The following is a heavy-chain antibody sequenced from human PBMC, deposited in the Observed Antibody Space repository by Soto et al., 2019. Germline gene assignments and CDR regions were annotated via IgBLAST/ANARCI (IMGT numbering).Heavy chain of an antibody. J-gene: IGHJ5*02. Sequence: ASVKVSCKASGYTFFTYGITWVRQAPGRGLEWLGWISTYNGNTNYAQKLQGRVTMTTDTSTRTAYMELRSLTSDDTAVYYCARKSSSSSWFDPWGQGTLVTVSS. V-gene: IGHV1-18*01. CDR1: GYTFFTYG. D-gene: IGHD6-6*01. CDR2: ISTYNGNT. CDR3: ARKSSSSSWFDP.